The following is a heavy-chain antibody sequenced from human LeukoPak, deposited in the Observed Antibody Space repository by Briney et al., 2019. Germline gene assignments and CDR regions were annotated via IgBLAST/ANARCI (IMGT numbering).Heavy chain of an antibody. J-gene: IGHJ6*03. CDR1: GVTFSSYA. CDR3: ARVLMVYAKSFRYMDV. Sequence: ASVKVSCKASGVTFSSYAISWVRQAPGQGLEWMGWINPNSGGTNYAQKFQGRVTMTRDTSISTAYMELSRLRSDDTAVYYCARVLMVYAKSFRYMDVWGKGTTVTVSS. CDR2: INPNSGGT. V-gene: IGHV1-2*02. D-gene: IGHD2-8*01.